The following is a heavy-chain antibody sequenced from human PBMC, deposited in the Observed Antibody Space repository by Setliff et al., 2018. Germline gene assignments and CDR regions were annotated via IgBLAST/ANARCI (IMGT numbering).Heavy chain of an antibody. CDR1: GFTFHDYA. Sequence: PGGSLRLSCAASGFTFHDYAMHWVRQAPGKGLEWVSGITGNSGRIAYADSLKGRFTISRDNSKNTLYPQMNSLRAEDTAVYYCAKDGGDAQRVAGFFDYWGQGTLVTVSS. CDR3: AKDGGDAQRVAGFFDY. D-gene: IGHD6-19*01. J-gene: IGHJ4*02. CDR2: ITGNSGRI. V-gene: IGHV3-9*01.